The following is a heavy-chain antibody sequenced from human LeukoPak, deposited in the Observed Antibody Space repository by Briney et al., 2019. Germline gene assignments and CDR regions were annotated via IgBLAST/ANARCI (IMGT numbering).Heavy chain of an antibody. J-gene: IGHJ6*03. Sequence: SETLSLTCTVSGGSISSYYWSWIRQPAGKGLEWIGRIYTSGSTNYNPSLKSRVTISVDKSKNQFSLKLSSVTAADTAVYYCARDPVKGHCSSTSCYGNYYVDVWGKGTTVTVSS. V-gene: IGHV4-4*07. D-gene: IGHD2-2*01. CDR1: GGSISSYY. CDR3: ARDPVKGHCSSTSCYGNYYVDV. CDR2: IYTSGST.